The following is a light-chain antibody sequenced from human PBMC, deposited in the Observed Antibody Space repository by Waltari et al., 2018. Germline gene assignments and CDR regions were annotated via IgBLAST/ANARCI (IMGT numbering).Light chain of an antibody. Sequence: DIQMTQSPSSLSASVGDRVTITCRASQGIGNSLGWYQQKPGKAPKRLIYDASSLQSGVPSRFSCSGSGTEFTLTISSLQPEDFATYSCLQHNSYPYTFGQGTKLELK. CDR2: DAS. V-gene: IGKV1-17*01. CDR1: QGIGNS. CDR3: LQHNSYPYT. J-gene: IGKJ2*01.